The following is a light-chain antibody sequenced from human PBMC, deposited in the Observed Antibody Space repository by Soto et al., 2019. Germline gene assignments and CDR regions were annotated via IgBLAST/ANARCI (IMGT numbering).Light chain of an antibody. CDR1: SSNIGAGYD. Sequence: QAVVTQPPSVSGAPGQRVTISCTGSSSNIGAGYDVHWYQQFPGAAPKLLIYANYNRPSGVPDRVSGSKSGTSASLAITGVQAEDEADYYCQSYDSSLSLYVFGNGTKVTVL. V-gene: IGLV1-40*01. CDR3: QSYDSSLSLYV. CDR2: ANY. J-gene: IGLJ1*01.